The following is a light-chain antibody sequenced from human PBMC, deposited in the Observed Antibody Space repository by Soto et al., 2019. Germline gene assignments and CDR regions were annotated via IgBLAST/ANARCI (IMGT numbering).Light chain of an antibody. Sequence: QSVLTQPPSASGSPGQSVTISCTGSSSDVGGYNYVSWYQQHPGKAHKLMIYEVSKRPSGVPDRLSGSKSGNTASLTVSVLQAEDEAYYYCSSYGGSNTVVFGGGTKLTVL. CDR2: EVS. CDR1: SSDVGGYNY. CDR3: SSYGGSNTVV. V-gene: IGLV2-8*01. J-gene: IGLJ2*01.